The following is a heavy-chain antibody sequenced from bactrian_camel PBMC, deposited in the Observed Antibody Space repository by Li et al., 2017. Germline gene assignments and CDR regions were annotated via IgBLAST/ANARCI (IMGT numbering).Heavy chain of an antibody. D-gene: IGHD3*01. J-gene: IGHJ7*01. CDR1: GYPPSSYC. Sequence: VQLVESGGGSVQAGGSLKLSCSDPGYPPSSYCWAWFRQVPGEERERIAWIDSDSSKRYRDSVKGRFTISHDVAKNTLYLQMDNLQPEDTATYYCAAVPTHLYCSYNNPRLFGAMDYFGKGTQVTVS. CDR2: IDSDSSK. V-gene: IGHV3S9*01.